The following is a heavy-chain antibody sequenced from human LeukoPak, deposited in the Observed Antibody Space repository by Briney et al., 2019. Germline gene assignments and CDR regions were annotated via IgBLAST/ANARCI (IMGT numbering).Heavy chain of an antibody. CDR3: ARAYSSSSWVQSY. Sequence: SETLSLTCTVSGGSISPYFWSWIRQPPGEGLEWIGYIYADGSTKYNPSLKSRVTISLDTSKNQFSLKLSSVTAADTAVYYCARAYSSSSWVQSYWGQGTLVTVSS. CDR1: GGSISPYF. D-gene: IGHD6-6*01. J-gene: IGHJ4*02. CDR2: IYADGST. V-gene: IGHV4-4*09.